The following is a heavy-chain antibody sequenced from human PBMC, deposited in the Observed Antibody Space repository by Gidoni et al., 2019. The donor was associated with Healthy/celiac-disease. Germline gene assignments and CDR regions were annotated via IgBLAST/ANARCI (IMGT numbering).Heavy chain of an antibody. CDR2: ISAYNGNT. CDR1: GYTFTSYG. J-gene: IGHJ4*02. D-gene: IGHD3-22*01. Sequence: QVQLVQSGAAVKKPGASVKVSCKASGYTFTSYGISWVRQAPGQGLEWMGWISAYNGNTNYAQKLQGRVTMTTDTSTSTAYMELRSLRSDDTAVYYCARDRAMYYYDSSGYADYWGQGTLVTVSS. V-gene: IGHV1-18*01. CDR3: ARDRAMYYYDSSGYADY.